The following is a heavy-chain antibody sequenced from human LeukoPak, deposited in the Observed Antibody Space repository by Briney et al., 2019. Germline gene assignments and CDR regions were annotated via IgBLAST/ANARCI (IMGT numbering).Heavy chain of an antibody. J-gene: IGHJ4*02. CDR1: GFTVSSNY. V-gene: IGHV3-53*01. CDR2: IYSGGST. Sequence: GGSLRLSCAASGFTVSSNYMSWVRQAPGKGLEWVSVIYSGGSTYYADSVEGRFTISRDNSKNTLYLQMNSPRAEDTAVYYCAREIPRSGSSLDYWGQGTLVTVSS. CDR3: AREIPRSGSSLDY. D-gene: IGHD6-19*01.